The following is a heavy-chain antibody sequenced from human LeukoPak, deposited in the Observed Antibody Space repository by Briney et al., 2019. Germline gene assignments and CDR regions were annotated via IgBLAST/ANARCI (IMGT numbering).Heavy chain of an antibody. J-gene: IGHJ4*02. V-gene: IGHV3-48*01. D-gene: IGHD1-26*01. CDR1: GFTFSSYA. CDR3: ARDGVSIVGANTVYYFDY. Sequence: GGSLRLSCAASGFTFSSYAMNWVRQAPGKGLEWVAYIDSSSTIYYADSVKGRFTISRENARNSLYLQMNSLRAEDTAIYYCARDGVSIVGANTVYYFDYWGQGTLVTVSS. CDR2: IDSSSTI.